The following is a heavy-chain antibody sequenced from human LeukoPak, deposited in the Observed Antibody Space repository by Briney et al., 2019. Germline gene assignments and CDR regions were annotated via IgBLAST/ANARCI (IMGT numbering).Heavy chain of an antibody. CDR3: ARLRGIQLWWGYYFDY. CDR2: ISSSGST. CDR1: GDSISSGDYY. J-gene: IGHJ4*02. D-gene: IGHD5-18*01. V-gene: IGHV4-61*02. Sequence: PSETLSLTCTVSGDSISSGDYYWSWIRQPAGKGLEWIGRISSSGSTNYNPSLKSRVTISVDTSKNQFSLKLSSVTAADTAVYYCARLRGIQLWWGYYFDYWGQGTLVTVSS.